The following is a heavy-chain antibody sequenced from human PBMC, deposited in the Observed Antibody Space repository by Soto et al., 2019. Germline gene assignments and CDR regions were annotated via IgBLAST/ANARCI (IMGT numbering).Heavy chain of an antibody. CDR1: GGSISGYY. D-gene: IGHD3-10*01. V-gene: IGHV4-59*08. Sequence: SETLSLTCTVSGGSISGYYWSWIRQPPGKGLEWIGYMYNTGSTVYNPSFKSRVTISVDTSKNQFSLKLSSLIAADTAVYYCARHSPPFFYGSGPWDVWGQGTTVTVSS. CDR3: ARHSPPFFYGSGPWDV. CDR2: MYNTGST. J-gene: IGHJ6*02.